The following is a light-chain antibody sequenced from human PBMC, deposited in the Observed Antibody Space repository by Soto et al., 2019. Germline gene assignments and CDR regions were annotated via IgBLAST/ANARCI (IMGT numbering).Light chain of an antibody. CDR2: DAS. CDR3: QQYNSYRYT. Sequence: PMTQSPPTLSASVGDSVTITCRASQSINNWLAWYQQKPGKAPKVLIYDASNLESGVPSRFSGSGSGTEFTLTISSLQPDDFATYYCQQYNSYRYTFGQGTKLEIK. V-gene: IGKV1-5*01. CDR1: QSINNW. J-gene: IGKJ2*01.